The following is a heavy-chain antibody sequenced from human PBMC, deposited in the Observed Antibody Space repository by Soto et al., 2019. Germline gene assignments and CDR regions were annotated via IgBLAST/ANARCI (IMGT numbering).Heavy chain of an antibody. D-gene: IGHD1-26*01. CDR1: GFTFSNYG. Sequence: HPGGSLRLSCAVSGFTFSNYGMHWVRQAPGKGLEWVAIIWHDGNNKYYADSVRGRFIISRDNSKNRLYLQMNSLRAEDTAVYYCASDLVGASDSYGLDVWGQGTPVTVSS. CDR2: IWHDGNNK. J-gene: IGHJ6*02. CDR3: ASDLVGASDSYGLDV. V-gene: IGHV3-33*01.